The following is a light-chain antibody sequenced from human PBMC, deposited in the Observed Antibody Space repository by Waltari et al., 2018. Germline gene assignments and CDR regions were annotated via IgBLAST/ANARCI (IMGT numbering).Light chain of an antibody. V-gene: IGLV1-51*02. Sequence: QSVLTQPPSVSAAPGQKVTISCSGSTSNIGNNYVSWYQQFPGAAPKVLIYGNENRTTGNPDRFTGSKSGTAATLDITGLQTGDEADYYCGTWDNTLSAVFGGGTKVTVL. J-gene: IGLJ2*01. CDR3: GTWDNTLSAV. CDR1: TSNIGNNY. CDR2: GNE.